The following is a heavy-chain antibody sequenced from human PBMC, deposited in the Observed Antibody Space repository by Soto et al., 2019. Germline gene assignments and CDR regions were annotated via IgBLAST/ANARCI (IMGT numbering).Heavy chain of an antibody. Sequence: GGSLRLSCAASAFTFSRYAMNWVRQAPGKGLEWVSTITGSGETTYYGDSVKGRFTISRDNSKNTLYLQMDNLTADDTAIYYYAKSHGGARHYGYYWGQGNMVTVSS. CDR2: ITGSGETT. D-gene: IGHD3-16*01. CDR3: AKSHGGARHYGYY. CDR1: AFTFSRYA. V-gene: IGHV3-23*01. J-gene: IGHJ4*02.